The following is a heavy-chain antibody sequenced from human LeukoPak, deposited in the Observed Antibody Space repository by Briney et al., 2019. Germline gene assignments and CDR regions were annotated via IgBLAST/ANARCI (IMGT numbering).Heavy chain of an antibody. CDR2: LYIGGDT. D-gene: IGHD1/OR15-1a*01. CDR3: ARGEHTLEV. J-gene: IGHJ6*02. CDR1: GASISRYY. V-gene: IGHV4-4*07. Sequence: SETLSLTCTVSGASISRYYWNWIRQPAGKGLEWIGRLYIGGDTNYNPSLQSQFTMSADTSKNQISLKVNSMTAADTGVYYCARGEHTLEVWGQGTTVTVSS.